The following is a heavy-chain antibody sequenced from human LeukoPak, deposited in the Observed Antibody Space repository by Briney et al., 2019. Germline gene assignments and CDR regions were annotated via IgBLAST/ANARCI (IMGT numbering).Heavy chain of an antibody. D-gene: IGHD5-18*01. V-gene: IGHV3-74*01. Sequence: GGSLRLSCAASGFTFSSYWMHWVRQAPGKGLVWVSRINSDGSSTSYADSVKGRCTISRDNAKNTLYLQMNSLRAEDTAVYYCAKATYGYSSPFDYWGQGTLVTVSS. CDR1: GFTFSSYW. J-gene: IGHJ4*02. CDR2: INSDGSST. CDR3: AKATYGYSSPFDY.